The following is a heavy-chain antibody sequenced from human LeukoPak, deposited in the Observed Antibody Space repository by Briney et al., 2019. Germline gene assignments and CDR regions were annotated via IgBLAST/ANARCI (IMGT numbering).Heavy chain of an antibody. D-gene: IGHD3-10*01. CDR2: ITGSGGGT. Sequence: PPGGSLRLSCAASGFTVSSNYMSWVRQAPGKGLEWVSSITGSGGGTYYADSVKGRFNISRDNSKNTLYLQMNSLRAEDTAVYYCAKDRWVSGSDNYYTLFDYWGQGTLVTVSS. CDR3: AKDRWVSGSDNYYTLFDY. CDR1: GFTVSSNY. V-gene: IGHV3-23*01. J-gene: IGHJ4*02.